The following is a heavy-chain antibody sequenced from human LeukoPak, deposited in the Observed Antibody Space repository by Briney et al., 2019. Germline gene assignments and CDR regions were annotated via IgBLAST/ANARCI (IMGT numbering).Heavy chain of an antibody. CDR1: GYTFTSYG. Sequence: ASVKVSCKASGYTFTSYGIGWVRQALGQGLEWMGWISAYNGNTNYAQKLQGRVTMTTDTSTSTAYMELRSLRSDDTAVYYCARVGSSWLVYYYYYMDVWGKGTTVTVSS. D-gene: IGHD6-13*01. J-gene: IGHJ6*03. CDR3: ARVGSSWLVYYYYYMDV. V-gene: IGHV1-18*01. CDR2: ISAYNGNT.